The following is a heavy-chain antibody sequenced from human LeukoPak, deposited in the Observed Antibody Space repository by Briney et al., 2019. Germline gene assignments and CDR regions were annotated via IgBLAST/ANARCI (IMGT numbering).Heavy chain of an antibody. CDR3: ARGLRWLQSGIHAFDI. D-gene: IGHD5-24*01. CDR1: GFTLSSHS. V-gene: IGHV3-21*01. J-gene: IGHJ3*02. CDR2: ISTSSSYI. Sequence: GGSLRLSCAGSGFTLSSHSMNWVRQAPGKGLEWVSSISTSSSYIYYADSVKGRFTISRDNAKNTLYLQMNSLRAEDTAVYYCARGLRWLQSGIHAFDIWGQGTMVTVSS.